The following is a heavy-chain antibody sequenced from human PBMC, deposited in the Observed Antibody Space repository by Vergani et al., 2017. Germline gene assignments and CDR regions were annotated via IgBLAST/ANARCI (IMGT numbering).Heavy chain of an antibody. CDR3: ASSRYCSGGSCYSGGHYYYYGMDV. Sequence: QVPLVPSGAEVKKPGASVKVSCKASGYTFTSYGISWVRQAPGQGLEWMGWISAYNGNTNYAQKLQGRVTMTTDTSTSTAYMELRSLRSDDTAVYYCASSRYCSGGSCYSGGHYYYYGMDVWGQGTTVTVSS. J-gene: IGHJ6*02. CDR1: GYTFTSYG. D-gene: IGHD2-15*01. V-gene: IGHV1-18*01. CDR2: ISAYNGNT.